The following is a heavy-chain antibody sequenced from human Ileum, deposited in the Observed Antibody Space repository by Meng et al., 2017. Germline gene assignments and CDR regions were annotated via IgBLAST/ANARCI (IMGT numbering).Heavy chain of an antibody. CDR3: ARVYYDSSGLNWFDS. V-gene: IGHV4-31*03. J-gene: IGHJ5*01. CDR2: MYSSGNA. D-gene: IGHD3-22*01. CDR1: GGSVRVGDYY. Sequence: QGQLKGAGQDWVQPSQTLPLPCTVSGGSVRVGDYYWSWVRQHPGKGLECIGHMYSSGNAYYNPSLKSRVSMSVDTSKNQFSVRLSSVTAADTAIYYCARVYYDSSGLNWFDSWGQGTLVTVSS.